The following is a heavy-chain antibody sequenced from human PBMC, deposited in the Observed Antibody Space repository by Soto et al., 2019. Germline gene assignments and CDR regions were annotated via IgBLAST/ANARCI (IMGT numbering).Heavy chain of an antibody. CDR1: GFTFGDYA. V-gene: IGHV3-49*03. CDR3: TREVYCSSTSCYAGVQPQFQSFDY. J-gene: IGHJ4*02. Sequence: GGSLRLSCTASGFTFGDYAMSWFRQAPGKGLEWVGFIRSKAYGGTTEYAASVKGRFTISRDDSKSIAYLQMNSLKTEDTAVYYCTREVYCSSTSCYAGVQPQFQSFDYWGQGTLVTVSS. D-gene: IGHD2-2*01. CDR2: IRSKAYGGTT.